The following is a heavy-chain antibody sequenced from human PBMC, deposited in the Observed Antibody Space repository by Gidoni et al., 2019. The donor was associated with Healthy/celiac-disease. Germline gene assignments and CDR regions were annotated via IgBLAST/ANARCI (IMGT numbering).Heavy chain of an antibody. CDR3: ASVGYCSGGSCYAPGRYFDY. Sequence: EVQLVESGGGLVQPGGAVRLSCAASGFTFSSYEMNWVRQAPGKGLEWVSYISSSGSTIYYADSVKGRFTISRDNAKNSLYLQMNSLRAEDTAVYYCASVGYCSGGSCYAPGRYFDYWGQGTLVTVSS. CDR1: GFTFSSYE. CDR2: ISSSGSTI. J-gene: IGHJ4*02. V-gene: IGHV3-48*03. D-gene: IGHD2-15*01.